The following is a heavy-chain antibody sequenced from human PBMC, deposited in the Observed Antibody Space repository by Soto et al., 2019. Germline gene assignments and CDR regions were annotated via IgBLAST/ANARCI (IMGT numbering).Heavy chain of an antibody. J-gene: IGHJ6*02. Sequence: PVGSLRLSCASAGCTFSSYWMIWVRQAPGKGLEWVANIKQDGSEKYYVDSVKGRFTISRDNAKNSLYLQMNSLRAEDTAVYYCASWYRSGFSYYGMDVWGQGTTVTVSS. CDR2: IKQDGSEK. CDR3: ASWYRSGFSYYGMDV. CDR1: GCTFSSYW. D-gene: IGHD6-19*01. V-gene: IGHV3-7*03.